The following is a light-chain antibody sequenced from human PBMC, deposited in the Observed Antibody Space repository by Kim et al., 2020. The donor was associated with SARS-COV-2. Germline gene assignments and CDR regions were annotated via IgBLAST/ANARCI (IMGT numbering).Light chain of an antibody. J-gene: IGLJ2*01. CDR2: DVN. CDR1: SSDHGGYHY. CDR3: GSYTGSNNFAV. V-gene: IGLV2-8*01. Sequence: SITLSRPRTSSDHGGYHYYSCYQHHPGKAPNLMIYDVNKRPSGLPDRFSGSKSGNTASLTVSGLQAEDAADYYGGSYTGSNNFAVFGGGTQLTVL.